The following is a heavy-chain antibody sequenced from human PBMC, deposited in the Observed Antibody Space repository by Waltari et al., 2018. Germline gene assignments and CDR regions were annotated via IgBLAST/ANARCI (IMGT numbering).Heavy chain of an antibody. CDR1: GGSISSYY. CDR3: ARGLSQYGATTGFDY. Sequence: QVQLQESGPGLVKPSETLSLTCTVSGGSISSYYWSWIRQPPGKGLEWIGQIYGSGSTIYNPSVKSRVTISADNSKNQFSLTLKSVTAADTALYFCARGLSQYGATTGFDYWGQGTRVSVSS. V-gene: IGHV4-4*08. CDR2: IYGSGST. D-gene: IGHD3-9*01. J-gene: IGHJ4*02.